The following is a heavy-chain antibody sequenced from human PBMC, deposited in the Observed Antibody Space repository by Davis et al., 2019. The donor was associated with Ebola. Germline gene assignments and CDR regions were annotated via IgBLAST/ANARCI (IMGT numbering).Heavy chain of an antibody. CDR2: ISTARSYI. CDR1: GFTFSSYD. J-gene: IGHJ3*02. D-gene: IGHD1-26*01. V-gene: IGHV3-21*01. Sequence: GESLKISCAASGFTFSSYDMNWVRQAPGKGLEWVASISTARSYIYYVDSVKGRFTISRDNAKNSLYLQMDSLRVEDTAIYYCAAYYPAIFDAFDIWGQGTVVTVSS. CDR3: AAYYPAIFDAFDI.